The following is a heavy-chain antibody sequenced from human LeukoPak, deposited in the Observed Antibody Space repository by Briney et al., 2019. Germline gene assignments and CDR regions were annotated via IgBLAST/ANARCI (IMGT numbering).Heavy chain of an antibody. D-gene: IGHD3-10*01. CDR2: ITRSYIRE. CDR1: GFTFSSYA. V-gene: IGHV3-23*01. J-gene: IGHJ4*02. Sequence: GGSLRLSCAASGFTFSSYAVNWVRRAPGKGLEWVSAITRSYIREHYADSVKGRFTISRDNSKNTLYLQLDSLRAEDTAVYYCARERRSFSLVRGVSAAFDYWGQGALVTVSS. CDR3: ARERRSFSLVRGVSAAFDY.